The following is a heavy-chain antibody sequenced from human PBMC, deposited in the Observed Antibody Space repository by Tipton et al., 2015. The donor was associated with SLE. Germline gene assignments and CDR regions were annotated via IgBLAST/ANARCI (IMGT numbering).Heavy chain of an antibody. J-gene: IGHJ6*02. CDR3: ARGGAPAAYYYGMDV. CDR1: GGSISSHY. Sequence: PGLVKPSETLSLTCSVSGGSISSHYWSWIRKTPGKGLEWIGYMYNGGSTHYNPSLKSRVTISVDTSKNEFSLKLRSVTAADSGVYYCARGGAPAAYYYGMDVWGQGTTVTVSS. D-gene: IGHD6-13*01. V-gene: IGHV4-59*11. CDR2: MYNGGST.